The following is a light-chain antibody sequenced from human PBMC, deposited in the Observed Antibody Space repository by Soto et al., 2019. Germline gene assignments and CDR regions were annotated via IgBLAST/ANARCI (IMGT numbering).Light chain of an antibody. V-gene: IGKV1-39*01. CDR2: VAS. Sequence: DIQMTQSPSSLSASVGDRVTIACRASQSISSYLNWYQQKPGEAPKVLIYVASNLQSGVPSRFSGSGSGTDFTLTISSLQAEDFATYYCQQTYSTHVTFGGGTKVEIK. CDR1: QSISSY. J-gene: IGKJ4*01. CDR3: QQTYSTHVT.